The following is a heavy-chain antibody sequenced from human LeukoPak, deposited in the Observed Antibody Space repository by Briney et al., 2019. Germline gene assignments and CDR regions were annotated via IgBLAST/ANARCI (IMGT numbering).Heavy chain of an antibody. CDR1: RFTFSTYT. V-gene: IGHV3-21*01. J-gene: IGHJ4*02. D-gene: IGHD4-17*01. CDR2: ISSSSNYI. CDR3: ARDRTTVTTFDY. Sequence: GGSLRLSCAASRFTFSTYTMNWVRQAPGKGLEWVSSISSSSNYIYYADSVKGRFTISRDNAKNSLYLQMNTLRAEDTAVYYCARDRTTVTTFDYWGQGTLVTVSS.